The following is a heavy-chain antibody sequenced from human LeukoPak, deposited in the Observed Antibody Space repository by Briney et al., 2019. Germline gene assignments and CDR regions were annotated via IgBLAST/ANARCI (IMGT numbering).Heavy chain of an antibody. D-gene: IGHD7-27*01. V-gene: IGHV3-7*05. J-gene: IGHJ4*02. Sequence: GGSLRLSCAAPGFTFSTYWMSWVRQAPGKGLEWVANINQDGSEKYYVDSVKGRLTISRDNAKNSLYLQMDSLRAEDTAIYYCARGSNWAFDYWGQGTLVTVSS. CDR3: ARGSNWAFDY. CDR2: INQDGSEK. CDR1: GFTFSTYW.